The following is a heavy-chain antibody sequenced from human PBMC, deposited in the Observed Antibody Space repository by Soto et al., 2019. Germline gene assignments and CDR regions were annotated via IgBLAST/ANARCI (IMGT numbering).Heavy chain of an antibody. D-gene: IGHD1-26*01. CDR3: ARENEGTILGGDTSGASDY. Sequence: QVQLVQSGAEVKKPGASVKVSCKASGYTFTSYGISWVRQAPGQGLEWMGWISAYNGNTNYAQKLQGRVTMTTDTSTSTDYIELKSPRADDTAVYYCARENEGTILGGDTSGASDYWGQGTLVTVSS. CDR1: GYTFTSYG. CDR2: ISAYNGNT. V-gene: IGHV1-18*01. J-gene: IGHJ4*02.